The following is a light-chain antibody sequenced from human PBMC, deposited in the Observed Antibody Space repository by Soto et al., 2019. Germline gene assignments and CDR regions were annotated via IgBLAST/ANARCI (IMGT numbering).Light chain of an antibody. V-gene: IGLV2-14*01. CDR1: SSDVGGYNY. CDR3: SSYTRSSTLYV. J-gene: IGLJ1*01. Sequence: QSVLTQPASVSGSPGQSITISCTGTSSDVGGYNYVSWYQQHPGKAPKVMIYDVSHRPSGVCNRFSGTKSGNTASLTISGLQAEDEADYYCSSYTRSSTLYVFGTGTKVTVL. CDR2: DVS.